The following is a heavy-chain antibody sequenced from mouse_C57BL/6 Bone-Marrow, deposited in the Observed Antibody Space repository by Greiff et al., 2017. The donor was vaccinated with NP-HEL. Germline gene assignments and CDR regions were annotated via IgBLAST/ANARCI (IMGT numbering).Heavy chain of an antibody. CDR2: ISYDGSN. CDR3: ARGSGSSHWYFDV. J-gene: IGHJ1*03. Sequence: DVKLQESGPGLVKPSQSLSLTCSVTGYSITSGYYWNWIRQFPGNKLEWMGYISYDGSNNYNPSLKNRISITRDTSKNQFFLKLNSVTTEDTATYYCARGSGSSHWYFDVWGTGTTVTVSS. D-gene: IGHD1-1*01. V-gene: IGHV3-6*01. CDR1: GYSITSGYY.